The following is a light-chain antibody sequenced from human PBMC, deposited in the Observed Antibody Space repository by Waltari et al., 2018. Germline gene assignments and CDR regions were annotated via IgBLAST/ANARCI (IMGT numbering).Light chain of an antibody. J-gene: IGKJ1*01. Sequence: EIVLSQSPGTLSLSPGERATLSCRASQSVATYLAWYQQKTGQAPRLLIYGASSSATGVPDRFSASGSGTDFSLTISSLEPEDFAVYYCQHYVRLPVTFGQGTKVEIK. CDR3: QHYVRLPVT. CDR1: QSVATY. CDR2: GAS. V-gene: IGKV3-20*01.